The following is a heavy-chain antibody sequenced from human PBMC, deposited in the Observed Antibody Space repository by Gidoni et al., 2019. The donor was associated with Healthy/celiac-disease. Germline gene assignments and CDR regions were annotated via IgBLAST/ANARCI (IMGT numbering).Heavy chain of an antibody. CDR2: ISGSGGST. D-gene: IGHD5-12*01. CDR1: GFTFSSYA. CDR3: AKDRARRDGYNLWLLYPDY. J-gene: IGHJ4*02. V-gene: IGHV3-23*01. Sequence: EVQLLESGGGLVQPGGSLRLSCAASGFTFSSYALSWVRQAPGKGLEWVSAISGSGGSTYYADSVKGRFTISRDNSKNTLYLQMNSLRAEDTAVYYCAKDRARRDGYNLWLLYPDYWGQGTLVTVSS.